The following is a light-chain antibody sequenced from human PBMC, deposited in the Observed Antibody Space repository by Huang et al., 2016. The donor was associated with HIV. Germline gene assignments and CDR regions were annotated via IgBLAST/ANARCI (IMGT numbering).Light chain of an antibody. CDR3: QQYSSSRIT. Sequence: EIVLTQSPGTLSLSAGDRATLSCRASQSVSGTSVAWYQRKSGQAPRLLFSGASGRATGIPDRFSGGGSGTDFTLSISRLEPEDFAVYYCQQYSSSRITFGQGTRLEIK. CDR2: GAS. V-gene: IGKV3-20*01. CDR1: QSVSGTS. J-gene: IGKJ5*01.